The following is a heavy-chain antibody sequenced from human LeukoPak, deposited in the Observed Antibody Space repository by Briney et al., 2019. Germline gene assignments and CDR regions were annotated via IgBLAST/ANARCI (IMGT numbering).Heavy chain of an antibody. D-gene: IGHD3/OR15-3a*01. Sequence: PGGSLRLSCAASGFTFSSYSMNWVRQAPGKGLEWVSIIASGGGHPYYADSVKGRFTISRDNAENLLYLQMNSLRVEDTAVYYCATVGSGATVLDSFDYWGQGTLVTVSS. V-gene: IGHV3-21*06. CDR2: IASGGGHP. CDR1: GFTFSSYS. CDR3: ATVGSGATVLDSFDY. J-gene: IGHJ4*02.